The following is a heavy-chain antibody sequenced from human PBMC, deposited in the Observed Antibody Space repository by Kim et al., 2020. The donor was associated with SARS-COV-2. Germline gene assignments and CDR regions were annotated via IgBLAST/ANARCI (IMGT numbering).Heavy chain of an antibody. V-gene: IGHV3-21*01. D-gene: IGHD2-2*01. Sequence: GGSLRLSCAASGFTFSSYSMNWVRQAPGKGLEWVSSISSSSSYIYYADSVKGRFTISRDNAKNSLYLQMNSLRAEDTAVYYCAREGCSSTSCYGRKIYYYYYGMDVWGQGTTVTVSS. CDR3: AREGCSSTSCYGRKIYYYYYGMDV. CDR2: ISSSSSYI. J-gene: IGHJ6*02. CDR1: GFTFSSYS.